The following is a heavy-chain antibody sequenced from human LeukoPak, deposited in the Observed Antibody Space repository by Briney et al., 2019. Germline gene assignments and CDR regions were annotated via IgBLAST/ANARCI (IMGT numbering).Heavy chain of an antibody. Sequence: PGGSLRLSCAASGFTFISYTMSWVRQAPGKGLEWVGHIRSKIDGGTIQYAAPVRGRFYISRDDSENTVYLQMNSLRSEDTAIYYCATEWETGYSYIQTLNYWGQGTLVSVSS. CDR3: ATEWETGYSYIQTLNY. J-gene: IGHJ4*02. CDR2: IRSKIDGGTI. D-gene: IGHD5-18*01. CDR1: GFTFISYT. V-gene: IGHV3-15*01.